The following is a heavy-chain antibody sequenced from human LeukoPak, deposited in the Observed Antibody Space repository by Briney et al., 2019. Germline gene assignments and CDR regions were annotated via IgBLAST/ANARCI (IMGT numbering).Heavy chain of an antibody. Sequence: SQTLSLTCTVSNGSISSGDYYWSWIRQHPGKGLEWIGYIYYSGSTYYNPSLKSRVTISVDTSKNQFSLKLSSVTAADTAVYYCARVDDGGYGKFDPWGQGTLVTVSS. CDR2: IYYSGST. J-gene: IGHJ5*02. V-gene: IGHV4-31*03. D-gene: IGHD5-12*01. CDR1: NGSISSGDYY. CDR3: ARVDDGGYGKFDP.